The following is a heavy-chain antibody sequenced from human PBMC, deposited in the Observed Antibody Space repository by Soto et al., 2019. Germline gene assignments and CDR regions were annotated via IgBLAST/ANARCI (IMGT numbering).Heavy chain of an antibody. CDR2: IYYNGST. V-gene: IGHV4-59*01. CDR1: GGSISSYY. CDR3: ARELRGAFDI. D-gene: IGHD4-17*01. J-gene: IGHJ3*02. Sequence: SETLSLTCTVSGGSISSYYWSWIRQPPGKGLEWIGYIYYNGSTNYNPSLKSRVTISVDTSKNQFSLKLSSVTAADTAVYYCARELRGAFDIWGQGTMVTVSS.